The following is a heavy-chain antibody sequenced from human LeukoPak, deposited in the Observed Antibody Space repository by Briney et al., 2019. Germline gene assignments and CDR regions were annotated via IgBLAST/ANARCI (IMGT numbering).Heavy chain of an antibody. CDR3: ARDRGYSDGSSDI. D-gene: IGHD5-18*01. CDR1: GYTFTGYY. CDR2: INPNSGGT. J-gene: IGHJ3*02. V-gene: IGHV1-2*02. Sequence: ASVKVSCKASGYTFTGYYMHWVRQAPGQGLEWMGWINPNSGGTNYAQKFQGRATITRDTSASTAYMQLSSLRSEDTAVYYCARDRGYSDGSSDIWGQGTMVTVSS.